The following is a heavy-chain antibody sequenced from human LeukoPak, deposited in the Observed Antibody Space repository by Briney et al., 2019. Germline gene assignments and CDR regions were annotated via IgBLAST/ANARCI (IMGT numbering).Heavy chain of an antibody. J-gene: IGHJ3*02. D-gene: IGHD2/OR15-2a*01. V-gene: IGHV4-38-2*02. Sequence: SETLSLTCTVSGYSINSGYYWGWIRQPPGKGLEWIAIIYHSGSTYYNPSLKSRVTISVDTSKNQFSLKLSSVTAADTAVYYCAREPRIDAFDIWGQGTMVTVSS. CDR2: IYHSGST. CDR1: GYSINSGYY. CDR3: AREPRIDAFDI.